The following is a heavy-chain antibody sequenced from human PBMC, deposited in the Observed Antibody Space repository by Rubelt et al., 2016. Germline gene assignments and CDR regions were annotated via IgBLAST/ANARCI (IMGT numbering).Heavy chain of an antibody. CDR3: ARGGRFGELIGNGMDV. V-gene: IGHV4-31*03. D-gene: IGHD3-10*01. Sequence: QVQLQESGPGLVKPSQTLSLTCTVSGGSISSGGYYWSWIRQHPGKGLEWIGEINHSGSTNYNPSLMRRVTISVDTSKNQFSLKLSSVTAADTAVYYCARGGRFGELIGNGMDVWGQGTTVTVSS. J-gene: IGHJ6*02. CDR2: INHSGST. CDR1: GGSISSGGYY.